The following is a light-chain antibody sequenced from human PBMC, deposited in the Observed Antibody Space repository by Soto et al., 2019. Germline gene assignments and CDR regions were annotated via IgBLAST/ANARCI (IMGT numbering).Light chain of an antibody. CDR3: QQRSSWPRT. J-gene: IGKJ2*01. Sequence: EIVLTQSPATLSLSPGERATLSCRASQSVRMYLGWYQQKPGQPPRLLIYDASNRATGVPARFSGSGSGTAFTLTISSLAPDDFAVYYCQQRSSWPRTFGQGTKLEIK. CDR2: DAS. CDR1: QSVRMY. V-gene: IGKV3-11*01.